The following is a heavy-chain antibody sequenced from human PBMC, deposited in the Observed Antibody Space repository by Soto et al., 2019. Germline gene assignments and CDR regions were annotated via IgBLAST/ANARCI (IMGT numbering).Heavy chain of an antibody. CDR2: IYPGDSDT. CDR3: ARYEKSSRKNTHLDY. J-gene: IGHJ4*02. CDR1: GYTFTSYW. D-gene: IGHD6-6*01. Sequence: GESLKISCTASGYTFTSYWIGWVRQMPGKGLEWMGIIYPGDSDTIYSPSFQGQVTISADKSISTAYLQWSSLKSSDTAMYYCARYEKSSRKNTHLDYWGQGTQVTVSS. V-gene: IGHV5-51*01.